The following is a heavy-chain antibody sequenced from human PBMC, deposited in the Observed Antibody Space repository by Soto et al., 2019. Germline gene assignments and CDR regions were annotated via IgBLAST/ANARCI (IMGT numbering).Heavy chain of an antibody. CDR1: GYTFTSYD. J-gene: IGHJ6*02. CDR3: ARDHSAAMVSYGMDV. D-gene: IGHD5-18*01. Sequence: ASVKVSCKASGYTFTSYDINWVRQATGQGLEWMGWMNPNSGNTGYAQKFQGRVTMTRNTSISTVYMELSSLRSEDTAVYYCARDHSAAMVSYGMDVWGQGTTVTVSS. CDR2: MNPNSGNT. V-gene: IGHV1-8*01.